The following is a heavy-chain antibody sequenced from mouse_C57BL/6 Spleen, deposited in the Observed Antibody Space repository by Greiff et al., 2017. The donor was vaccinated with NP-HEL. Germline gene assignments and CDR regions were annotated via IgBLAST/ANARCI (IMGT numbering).Heavy chain of an antibody. J-gene: IGHJ3*01. Sequence: QVQLQQPGAELVRPGSSVKLSCKASGYTFTSYWMHWVKQRPIQGLEWIGNIDPSDSVTHYNQKFKDKATLTVDKSSSTAYMQLSSLTSEDSAVYYCARGLRRGAGFAYWGQGTLVTVSA. V-gene: IGHV1-52*01. D-gene: IGHD2-4*01. CDR2: IDPSDSVT. CDR1: GYTFTSYW. CDR3: ARGLRRGAGFAY.